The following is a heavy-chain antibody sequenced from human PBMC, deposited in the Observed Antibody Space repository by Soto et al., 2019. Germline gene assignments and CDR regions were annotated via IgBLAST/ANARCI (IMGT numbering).Heavy chain of an antibody. CDR2: IYYSGST. CDR3: ARVHSGYDFWSDYSHFDY. J-gene: IGHJ4*02. Sequence: PSETLSLTCAVSGGSVSSGSYYWSWIRQPPGKGLEWIGYIYYSGSTSYNPYLKSRVTISVDTSKNQFSLKLSSVTAADTAVYYCARVHSGYDFWSDYSHFDYWGQGTLVTVS. D-gene: IGHD3-3*01. CDR1: GGSVSSGSYY. V-gene: IGHV4-61*01.